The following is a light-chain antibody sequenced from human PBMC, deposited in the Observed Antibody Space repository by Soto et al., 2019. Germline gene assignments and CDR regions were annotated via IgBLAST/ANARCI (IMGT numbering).Light chain of an antibody. CDR1: QSVSSN. CDR2: GAS. J-gene: IGKJ4*01. CDR3: QQYKNWPLT. Sequence: EIVMTQSPATLSVSPGGRATLSCRASQSVSSNLAWYQQKPGQAPRLLIYGASTRATGFPARFSGSGSGTEFTLTISSLQSEDFAVYYCQQYKNWPLTFGGGTRWISN. V-gene: IGKV3-15*01.